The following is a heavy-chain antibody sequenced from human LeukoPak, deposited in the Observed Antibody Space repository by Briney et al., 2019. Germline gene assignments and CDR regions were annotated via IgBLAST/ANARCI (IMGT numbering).Heavy chain of an antibody. CDR3: ATILERMVRGVILNGYYFDY. J-gene: IGHJ4*02. Sequence: ASVKVSCKASGYTFTGYYMHWVRQAPGQGLEWMGWINPNSGGTNYAQKFQGRVTMTEDTSTDTAYMELSSLRSEDTAVYYCATILERMVRGVILNGYYFDYWGQGTLVTVSS. D-gene: IGHD3-10*01. V-gene: IGHV1-2*02. CDR1: GYTFTGYY. CDR2: INPNSGGT.